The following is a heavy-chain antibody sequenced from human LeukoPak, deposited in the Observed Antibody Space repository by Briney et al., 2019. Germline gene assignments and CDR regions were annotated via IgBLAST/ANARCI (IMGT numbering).Heavy chain of an antibody. CDR3: ARIPLGPDGYNSR. Sequence: PSETLPLTCTVSGGSISSDYFYWSWIRQHPGKGLEWIGYIYYSGSTYYNPSLKSRVTISVDTSKNQFSLKLSSVTAADTDVYSCARIPLGPDGYNSRWGQGTLVTVPS. D-gene: IGHD5-24*01. V-gene: IGHV4-31*03. CDR1: GGSISSDYFY. J-gene: IGHJ4*02. CDR2: IYYSGST.